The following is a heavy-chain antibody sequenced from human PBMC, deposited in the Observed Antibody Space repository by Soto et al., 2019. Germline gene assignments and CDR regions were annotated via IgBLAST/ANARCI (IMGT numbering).Heavy chain of an antibody. CDR2: TYYRSKWFN. V-gene: IGHV6-1*01. Sequence: PSQTLSLTCAISGDSVSSNIAAWNWIRQSPSRGLEWLGRTYYRSKWFNEYALSAKSRISINADTSKNQFSLKLSSVTAADTAVYYCARAQFNDFWSGSLLIPGWFDPWGQGTLVTVSS. CDR1: GDSVSSNIAA. CDR3: ARAQFNDFWSGSLLIPGWFDP. D-gene: IGHD3-3*01. J-gene: IGHJ5*02.